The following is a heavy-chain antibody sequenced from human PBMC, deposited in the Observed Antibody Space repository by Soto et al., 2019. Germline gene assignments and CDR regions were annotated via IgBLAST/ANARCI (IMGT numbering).Heavy chain of an antibody. CDR2: INHSGST. D-gene: IGHD6-13*01. V-gene: IGHV4-34*01. CDR1: GGTFSGYY. CDR3: ARGIAAAARFDY. Sequence: PAETLSLTCAVYGGTFSGYYRSWIRQPPGKGLEWIGEINHSGSTNYNPSLKSRVTISVGTSKNQFSLKLSSVTAADTAVYYCARGIAAAARFDYWGQGTLVTVSS. J-gene: IGHJ4*02.